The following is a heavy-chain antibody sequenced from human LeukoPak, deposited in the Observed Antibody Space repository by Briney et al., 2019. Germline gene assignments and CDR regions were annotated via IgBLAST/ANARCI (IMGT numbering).Heavy chain of an antibody. CDR2: IKQDGSEK. J-gene: IGHJ5*02. Sequence: RGSLRLSCAASGFTFSSYWMSWVRQAPGKGLEWVANIKQDGSEKYYVDSVKGRFTISRDNTKNSLYLQMNSLRAEDTAVYYCARDRVYYYGSGNDWFDPWGQGTLVTVSS. V-gene: IGHV3-7*01. CDR3: ARDRVYYYGSGNDWFDP. CDR1: GFTFSSYW. D-gene: IGHD3-10*01.